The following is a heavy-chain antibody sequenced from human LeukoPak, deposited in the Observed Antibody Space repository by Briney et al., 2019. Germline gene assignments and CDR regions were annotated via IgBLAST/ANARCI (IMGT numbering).Heavy chain of an antibody. CDR3: AKDTGYDGDYVDY. V-gene: IGHV3-48*04. CDR2: IDIGSTSI. Sequence: GGSLRLSCAASGFTFNTYSMNWVRQAPGKGLEWVSYIDIGSTSIYYADSVKGRFTISRDNAKNSLYLQMNSLRAEDTALYYCAKDTGYDGDYVDYWGQGTLVTVSS. CDR1: GFTFNTYS. J-gene: IGHJ4*02. D-gene: IGHD3-9*01.